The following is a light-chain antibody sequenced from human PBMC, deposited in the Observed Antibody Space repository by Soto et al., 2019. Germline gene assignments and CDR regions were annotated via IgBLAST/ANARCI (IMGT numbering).Light chain of an antibody. J-gene: IGKJ1*01. CDR1: RNILYSPTNRDY. Sequence: DIVMTQSPDSLAVSLGERATINCKSSRNILYSPTNRDYLAWYQQKPGQPPKLLIYWASTRESGVPDRFSGSGSGTDFTLTISSLQAEDVAVYYCQQYYSTPRTFGQGTKVDIK. V-gene: IGKV4-1*01. CDR2: WAS. CDR3: QQYYSTPRT.